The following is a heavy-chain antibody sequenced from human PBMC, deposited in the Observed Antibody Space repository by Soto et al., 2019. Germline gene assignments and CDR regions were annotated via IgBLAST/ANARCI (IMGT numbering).Heavy chain of an antibody. Sequence: PGASLKISYKGSGYSFTSYWISWVRQMPGKGLEWMGIIYPSDSYTNYSPSFQGHVTISADKSISTAYPQWSSLLASDTAIYYCARRTGNSAIDFWGQGTLVTVS. CDR2: IYPSDSYT. D-gene: IGHD3-9*01. CDR1: GYSFTSYW. CDR3: ARRTGNSAIDF. V-gene: IGHV5-10-1*01. J-gene: IGHJ4*02.